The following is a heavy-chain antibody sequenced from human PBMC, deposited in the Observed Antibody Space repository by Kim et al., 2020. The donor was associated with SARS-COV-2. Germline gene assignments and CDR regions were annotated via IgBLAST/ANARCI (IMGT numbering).Heavy chain of an antibody. Sequence: SETLSLTCAVYGGSFSGYYWSWIRQPPGKGLEWIGEINHSGSTNYNPSLKSRVTISVDTSKNQFSLKLSSVTAADTAVYYCARRTPYYVNWFDPWGQGTLVTAPS. D-gene: IGHD3-10*02. CDR3: ARRTPYYVNWFDP. J-gene: IGHJ5*02. CDR1: GGSFSGYY. CDR2: INHSGST. V-gene: IGHV4-34*01.